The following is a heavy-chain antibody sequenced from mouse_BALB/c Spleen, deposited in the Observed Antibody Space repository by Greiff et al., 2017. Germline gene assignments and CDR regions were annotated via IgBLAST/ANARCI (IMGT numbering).Heavy chain of an antibody. D-gene: IGHD6-5*01. Sequence: VQLQQPGAELVRPGASVKLSCKASGYTFTSYWINWVKQRPGQGLEWIGNIYPSDSYTNYNQKFKDKATLTVDKSSSTAYMQLSSPTSEDSAVYYCTIAYSQYFDVWGAGTTVTVSS. CDR1: GYTFTSYW. J-gene: IGHJ1*01. V-gene: IGHV1-69*02. CDR3: TIAYSQYFDV. CDR2: IYPSDSYT.